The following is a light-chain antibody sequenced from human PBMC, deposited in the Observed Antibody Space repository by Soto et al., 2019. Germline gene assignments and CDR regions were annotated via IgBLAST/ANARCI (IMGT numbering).Light chain of an antibody. V-gene: IGLV2-14*03. J-gene: IGLJ2*01. CDR1: SSDVGGYNY. CDR2: DVS. Sequence: QSALTQPASVSGSPGQSITISCTGTSSDVGGYNYVSRYQQHPHPGKAPKLVIYDVSNRPSGVSNRFSGSKSGNTASLTISGLQAEDEADYYCSSYTSSSTQVFGGGTKLTVL. CDR3: SSYTSSSTQV.